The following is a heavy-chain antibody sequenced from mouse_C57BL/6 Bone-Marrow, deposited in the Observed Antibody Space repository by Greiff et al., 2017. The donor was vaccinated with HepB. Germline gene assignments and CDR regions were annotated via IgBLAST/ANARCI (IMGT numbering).Heavy chain of an antibody. Sequence: QVQLQQSGAELMKPGASVKLSCKATGYTFTGYWIEWVKQRPGHGLEWIGEILPGSGSTNYNEKFKGKATFTADTSSHTAYMQLSSLTTEDSAIYYCASQGGSFNWAWFAYWGQGTLVTVSA. J-gene: IGHJ3*01. CDR3: ASQGGSFNWAWFAY. CDR2: ILPGSGST. CDR1: GYTFTGYW. V-gene: IGHV1-9*01. D-gene: IGHD4-1*02.